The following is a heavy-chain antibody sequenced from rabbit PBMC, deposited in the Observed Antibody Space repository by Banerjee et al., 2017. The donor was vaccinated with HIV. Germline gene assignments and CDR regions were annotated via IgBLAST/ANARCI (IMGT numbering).Heavy chain of an antibody. CDR1: GFSFSSYYY. CDR3: ARSAGSSYFKL. Sequence: QEQLEESGGDLVKPEGSLTLTCTASGFSFSSYYYMCWVRQAPGKGLEWIACIYTGSSGFTYYASWAKGRFTISKTSSTTVTLQMTSLTAADTATYFCARSAGSSYFKLWGPGTLVTVS. V-gene: IGHV1S45*01. D-gene: IGHD8-1*01. CDR2: IYTGSSGFT. J-gene: IGHJ4*01.